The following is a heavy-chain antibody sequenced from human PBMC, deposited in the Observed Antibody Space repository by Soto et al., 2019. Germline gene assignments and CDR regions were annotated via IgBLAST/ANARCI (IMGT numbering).Heavy chain of an antibody. CDR1: GGSISRGGYY. CDR3: ARDSSSWYAEGDY. J-gene: IGHJ4*02. Sequence: QVQLQASGPGLVKPSQTLSLTCTVSGGSISRGGYYWSWIRQHPGKGLEWIGYIYYSGSTYYNPSIKSRFTISVDTSKNQFSLKLSSVTAADTAVYYCARDSSSWYAEGDYWGQGTLVTVSS. CDR2: IYYSGST. D-gene: IGHD6-13*01. V-gene: IGHV4-31*03.